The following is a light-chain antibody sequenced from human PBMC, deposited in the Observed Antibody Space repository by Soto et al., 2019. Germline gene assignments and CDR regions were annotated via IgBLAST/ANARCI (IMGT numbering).Light chain of an antibody. Sequence: DIQMTQSPSSLAASVGDRVTVTCRTSDIVDTSLNWYQKKPGKAPKLLISAASSVQSGIPARLSGSGSATFFTLTIHNLQPDDFATYFCQQTHSIPPTFGPGTKVDIK. CDR2: AAS. J-gene: IGKJ2*01. CDR3: QQTHSIPPT. CDR1: DIVDTS. V-gene: IGKV1-39*01.